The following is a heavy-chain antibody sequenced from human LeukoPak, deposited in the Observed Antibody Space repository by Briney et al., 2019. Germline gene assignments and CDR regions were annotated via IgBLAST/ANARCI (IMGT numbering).Heavy chain of an antibody. CDR2: INGDGGRT. V-gene: IGHV3-74*01. D-gene: IGHD6-13*01. Sequence: PGGSLRHSCAASGFTFSSYWMHWVRQAPGKGLVWVSCINGDGGRTNYADSVKGRFTISRDNSKNTLYLQTNSLRAEDTAVYYCARAGPSSSWHQFDYWGQGTLVTVSS. CDR3: ARAGPSSSWHQFDY. J-gene: IGHJ4*02. CDR1: GFTFSSYW.